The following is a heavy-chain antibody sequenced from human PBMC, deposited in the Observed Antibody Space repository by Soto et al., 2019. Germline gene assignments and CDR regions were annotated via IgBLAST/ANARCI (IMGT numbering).Heavy chain of an antibody. CDR1: GYTFTGYY. J-gene: IGHJ6*02. D-gene: IGHD6-13*01. CDR2: INPNSGGT. CDR3: ARDRIAAALHYGMDV. Sequence: ASVKVSCKASGYTFTGYYMHWVRQAPGQGLEWMGWINPNSGGTNYAQKFQGWVTMTRDTSISTAYMELSRLRSDDTAVYYCARDRIAAALHYGMDVWGQGTTVTVSS. V-gene: IGHV1-2*04.